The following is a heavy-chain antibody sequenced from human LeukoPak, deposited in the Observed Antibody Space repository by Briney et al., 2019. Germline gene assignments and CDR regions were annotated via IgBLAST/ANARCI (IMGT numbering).Heavy chain of an antibody. Sequence: GASVKVSCKASGYTFTSYYMHWVRQAPGQGLEWMGIINPSGGSTSYAQKFQGRVTMTWDTSTSTVYMELSSLRSEDTAVYYCARERYCSGGSCYSYYYYGMDVWGQGTTVTVSS. CDR3: ARERYCSGGSCYSYYYYGMDV. J-gene: IGHJ6*02. CDR1: GYTFTSYY. V-gene: IGHV1-46*01. D-gene: IGHD2-15*01. CDR2: INPSGGST.